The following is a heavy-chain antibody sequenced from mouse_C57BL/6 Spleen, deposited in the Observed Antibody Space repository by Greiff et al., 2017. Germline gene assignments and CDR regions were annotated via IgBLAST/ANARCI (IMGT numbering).Heavy chain of an antibody. CDR2: IWSGGST. CDR1: GFSLTSYG. Sequence: VKLMESGPGLVQPSQSLSITCTVSGFSLTSYGVHWVRQSPGKGLEWLGVIWSGGSTDYNAAFISRLSISKDNSKSQVFFKMNSLQADDTAIYYCARGLRGYFDYWGQGTTLTVSS. CDR3: ARGLRGYFDY. D-gene: IGHD1-1*01. J-gene: IGHJ2*01. V-gene: IGHV2-2*01.